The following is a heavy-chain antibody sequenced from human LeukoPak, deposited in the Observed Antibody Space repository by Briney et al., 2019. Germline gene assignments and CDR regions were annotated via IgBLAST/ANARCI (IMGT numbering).Heavy chain of an antibody. CDR1: GGSISSGDYY. V-gene: IGHV4-30-4*08. CDR3: ARDAGGSYSGPQYFQH. J-gene: IGHJ1*01. CDR2: IYYSGST. Sequence: SQTLSLTCTVSGGSISSGDYYWSWIRQPPGKGLEWIGYIYYSGSTYYNPSLKNRVTISVDTSKNQFSLKLSSVTAADTAVYYCARDAGGSYSGPQYFQHWGQGTLVTVSS. D-gene: IGHD1-26*01.